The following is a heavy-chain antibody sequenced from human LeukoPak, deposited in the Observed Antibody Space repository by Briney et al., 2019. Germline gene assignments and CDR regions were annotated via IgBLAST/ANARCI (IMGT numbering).Heavy chain of an antibody. Sequence: GGSLRLCCAASGFTFSSYAMSWVRQAPGKGLEWVSAISGSGGSTYYADSVKGRFTISRDNSKNTLYLQMNSLRAEDTAVYYCAKDLRFLEWSYNNWFDPWGQGTLVTVSS. CDR2: ISGSGGST. V-gene: IGHV3-23*01. D-gene: IGHD3-3*01. J-gene: IGHJ5*02. CDR1: GFTFSSYA. CDR3: AKDLRFLEWSYNNWFDP.